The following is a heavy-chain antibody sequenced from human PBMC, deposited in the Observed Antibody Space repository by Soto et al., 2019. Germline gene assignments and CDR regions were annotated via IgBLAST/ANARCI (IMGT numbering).Heavy chain of an antibody. V-gene: IGHV3-33*01. CDR2: IWYDGSNK. CDR3: ARERGVEMATTYYFDY. J-gene: IGHJ4*02. Sequence: QVQLVESGGGVVQPGRSLRLSCAASGFTFSSYGMHWVRQAPGKGLEWVAVIWYDGSNKYYADSVKGRFTISRDNSKNTLYLQMNSLRAEDTAVSCCARERGVEMATTYYFDYWGQGTLVTVSS. D-gene: IGHD1-1*01. CDR1: GFTFSSYG.